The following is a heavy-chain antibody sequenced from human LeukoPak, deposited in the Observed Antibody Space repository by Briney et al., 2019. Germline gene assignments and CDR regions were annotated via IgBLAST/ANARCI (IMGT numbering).Heavy chain of an antibody. CDR1: GFTFTSYS. CDR3: AKGGKWDVTPFDY. D-gene: IGHD1-26*01. Sequence: GGSLRLSCAASGFTFTSYSMNWVRQAPGKGLEWVSTISGGGGSTYYADSVKGRFTISRDNSKNTLYLQVNSLRAVDTAVYYCAKGGKWDVTPFDYWGQGTLVTVSS. J-gene: IGHJ4*02. CDR2: ISGGGGST. V-gene: IGHV3-23*01.